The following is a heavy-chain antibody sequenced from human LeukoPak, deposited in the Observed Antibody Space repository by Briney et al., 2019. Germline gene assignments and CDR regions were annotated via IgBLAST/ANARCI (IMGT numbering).Heavy chain of an antibody. J-gene: IGHJ6*03. V-gene: IGHV4-39*01. D-gene: IGHD3-22*01. CDR3: ASLSYDSSGYGYYYYYMDV. CDR1: GGSISSSSYY. Sequence: SETLSLTCTVSGGSISSSSYYWGWIRQPPGKGLEWIGSIYYSGSTYYNPSLKSRVTMSVDTSKNQFSLKLSSVTAADTAVYYCASLSYDSSGYGYYYYYMDVWGKGTTVTASS. CDR2: IYYSGST.